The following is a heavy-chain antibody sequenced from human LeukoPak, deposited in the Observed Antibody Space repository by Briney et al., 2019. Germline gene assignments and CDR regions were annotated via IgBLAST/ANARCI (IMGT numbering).Heavy chain of an antibody. J-gene: IGHJ4*02. V-gene: IGHV4-39*01. Sequence: PSETLSPTCTVSGGPISRSSYYWGWIRQPPGKGLEWIASIFYTGKTFHNPSLKSRVTMSVDTSRNQFSLNLNSMTAADTAMYYCARHVGSMVNFDFWGQGTLVTVSS. CDR1: GGPISRSSYY. CDR3: ARHVGSMVNFDF. CDR2: IFYTGKT. D-gene: IGHD4/OR15-4a*01.